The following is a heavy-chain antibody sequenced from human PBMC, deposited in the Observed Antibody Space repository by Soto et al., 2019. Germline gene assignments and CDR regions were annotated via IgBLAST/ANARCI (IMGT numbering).Heavy chain of an antibody. CDR1: GYTFTGYY. D-gene: IGHD3-10*01. CDR2: NNPNSGGT. Sequence: ASVKVSCKASGYTFTGYYMHWVRQAPGQGLEWMGWNNPNSGGTNYAQKFQGRVTMTRDTSISTAYMELSRLRSDDTAVYYCARDFIWFGELSHYYYYYGMDVWGQGTTVTVSS. V-gene: IGHV1-2*02. J-gene: IGHJ6*02. CDR3: ARDFIWFGELSHYYYYYGMDV.